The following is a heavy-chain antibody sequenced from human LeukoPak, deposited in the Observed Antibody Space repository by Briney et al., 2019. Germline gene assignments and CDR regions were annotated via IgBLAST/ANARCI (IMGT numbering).Heavy chain of an antibody. J-gene: IGHJ6*02. V-gene: IGHV4-30-2*06. CDR1: GGSISSGPYF. D-gene: IGHD5-24*01. CDR3: ARVGYITRDYYGMDV. Sequence: PSETLSLTCSVSGGSISSGPYFWSWIRQSPGQGLEWIGYIWPSGSTNYNPSLSGRVAISLDKSRNHFTLMVTAVTAADTAVYYCARVGYITRDYYGMDVWGQGTTVTVSS. CDR2: IWPSGST.